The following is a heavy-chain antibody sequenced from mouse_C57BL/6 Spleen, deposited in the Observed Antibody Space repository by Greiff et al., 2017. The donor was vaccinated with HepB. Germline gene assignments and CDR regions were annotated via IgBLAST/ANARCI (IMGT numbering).Heavy chain of an antibody. J-gene: IGHJ3*01. CDR2: IYPGSGST. D-gene: IGHD2-5*01. CDR3: ARFAYYSNGFAY. V-gene: IGHV1-55*01. Sequence: VQLQQSGAELVKPGASVKMSCKASGYTFTSYWITWVKQRPGQGLEWIGDIYPGSGSTNYNEKFKSKATLTVDTSSSTAYMQLSSLTSEDSAVYYCARFAYYSNGFAYWGQGTLVTVSA. CDR1: GYTFTSYW.